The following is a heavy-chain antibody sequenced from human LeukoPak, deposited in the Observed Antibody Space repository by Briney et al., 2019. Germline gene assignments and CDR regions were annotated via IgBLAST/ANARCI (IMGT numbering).Heavy chain of an antibody. V-gene: IGHV3-66*01. CDR2: IYSGGST. CDR3: ARVGLWFGELHEN. J-gene: IGHJ4*02. Sequence: GGSLRLSCAASGFTVSSNYMSWVRQAPGKGLEWVSVIYSGGSTYNADSVKGRFTISRDNSKNTLYLQMNSLRAEDTAVYYCARVGLWFGELHENWGQGTLVTVSS. D-gene: IGHD3-10*01. CDR1: GFTVSSNY.